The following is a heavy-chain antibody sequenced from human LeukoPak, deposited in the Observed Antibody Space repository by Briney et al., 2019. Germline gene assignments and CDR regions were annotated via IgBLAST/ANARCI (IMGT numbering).Heavy chain of an antibody. Sequence: GGSLRLSCAASGFTFSDYYMSWIREAPGKGLEWVSYITSSGSTIYYADSVKGRFTISRDNAKNSLYLQMNSLRAEDTAVYYCARRSSGYYAWVFDYWGQGTLVTVSS. V-gene: IGHV3-11*01. CDR2: ITSSGSTI. CDR3: ARRSSGYYAWVFDY. D-gene: IGHD3-22*01. CDR1: GFTFSDYY. J-gene: IGHJ4*02.